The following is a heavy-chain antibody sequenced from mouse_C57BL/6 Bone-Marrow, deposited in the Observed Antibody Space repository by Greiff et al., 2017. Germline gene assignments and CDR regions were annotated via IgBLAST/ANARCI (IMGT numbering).Heavy chain of an antibody. V-gene: IGHV1-59*01. CDR3: ARDGYYDYFDY. J-gene: IGHJ2*01. CDR1: GYTFTSYW. Sequence: QVQLQQPGAELVRPGTSVKLSCKASGYTFTSYWMHWVKQRPGQGLEWIGVIDPSDSYTNYTQKFKGKATLTVDTSSSTAYMQLSSLTSEDSAVYYCARDGYYDYFDYWGQGTTLTVSS. D-gene: IGHD2-3*01. CDR2: IDPSDSYT.